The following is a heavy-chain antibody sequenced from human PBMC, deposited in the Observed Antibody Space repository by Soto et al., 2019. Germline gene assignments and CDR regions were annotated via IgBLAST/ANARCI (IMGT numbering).Heavy chain of an antibody. V-gene: IGHV4-31*03. CDR1: GDSISRIDYY. CDR3: AREGGSYDSGGYLIRGAFDI. J-gene: IGHJ3*02. CDR2: IYFCGNT. Sequence: SETLSLTCSVSGDSISRIDYYWTWIRQHPEKGLEWIGNIYFCGNTYYSPSLEGRLTISVDTSKNQFSLKLTSVTAADTAVYYCAREGGSYDSGGYLIRGAFDIWGQGTMVTVSS. D-gene: IGHD3-22*01.